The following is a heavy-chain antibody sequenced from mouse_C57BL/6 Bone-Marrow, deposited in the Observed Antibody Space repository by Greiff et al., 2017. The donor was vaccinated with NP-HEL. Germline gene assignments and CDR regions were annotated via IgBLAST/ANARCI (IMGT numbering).Heavy chain of an antibody. CDR3: ARGATVVANYYAMDY. CDR1: GYAFTNYL. J-gene: IGHJ4*01. Sequence: VKLQESGAELVRPGTSVKVSCKASGYAFTNYLIEWVKQRPGQGLEWIGVINPGSGGTNYTEKFKGKATLTADKSSSTAYMQLSSLTSEDSAVYFCARGATVVANYYAMDYWGQGTSVTVSS. D-gene: IGHD1-1*01. CDR2: INPGSGGT. V-gene: IGHV1-54*01.